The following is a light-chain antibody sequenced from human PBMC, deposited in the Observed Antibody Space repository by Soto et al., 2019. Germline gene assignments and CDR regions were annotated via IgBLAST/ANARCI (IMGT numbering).Light chain of an antibody. CDR2: AAS. CDR1: QNINNY. Sequence: DSRMTPSPSSLSASVGDRVTITCQASQNINNYLNWYQQKPGKAPKLLIYAASSLQSGVPSRFSGSGSGTDFTLTISSLQPEDFATYYCQQANSFPLPFGGGTKVDIK. CDR3: QQANSFPLP. V-gene: IGKV1-12*01. J-gene: IGKJ4*01.